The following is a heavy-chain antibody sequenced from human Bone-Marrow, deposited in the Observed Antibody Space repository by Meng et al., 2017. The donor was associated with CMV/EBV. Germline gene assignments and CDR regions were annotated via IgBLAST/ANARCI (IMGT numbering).Heavy chain of an antibody. V-gene: IGHV4-61*02. CDR3: ARGLGIGEIDY. J-gene: IGHJ4*02. Sequence: CTVPGGSITIGSYYWTWIRQPAGKGLEWIGLIYISGTTKYNPSLKSRVTISVDKSKNQFSLKLSAVSAADTAVYYCARGLGIGEIDYWGQGALVTVSS. D-gene: IGHD7-27*01. CDR1: GGSITIGSYY. CDR2: IYISGTT.